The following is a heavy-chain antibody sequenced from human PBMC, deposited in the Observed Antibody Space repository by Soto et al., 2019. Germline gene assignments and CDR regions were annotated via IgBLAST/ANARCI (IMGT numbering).Heavy chain of an antibody. Sequence: ASVKVSCKASGYTFTSYGISWVRQAPGQGLEWMGWISAYNGNTNYAQKLQGRVTMTTDTSTSTAYMELRSLRSDDTAVYYCARVDYDFWSGPTGYYYMDVWGQGTTVTVSS. J-gene: IGHJ6*03. CDR3: ARVDYDFWSGPTGYYYMDV. CDR1: GYTFTSYG. V-gene: IGHV1-18*01. D-gene: IGHD3-3*01. CDR2: ISAYNGNT.